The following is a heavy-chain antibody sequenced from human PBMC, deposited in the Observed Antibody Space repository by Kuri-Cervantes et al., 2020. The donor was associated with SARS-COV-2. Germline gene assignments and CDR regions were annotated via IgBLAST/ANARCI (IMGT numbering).Heavy chain of an antibody. CDR2: ISSSSYI. D-gene: IGHD5-18*01. CDR3: ARMWIQLWLLDY. V-gene: IGHV3-21*01. CDR1: GFTFSSYS. Sequence: LSLTCAASGFTFSSYSMNWVRQAPGKGLEWVSSISSSSYIYYADSVKGRFTISRDNAKNSLYLQMNSLRAEDTAVYYCARMWIQLWLLDYWGQGTLVTVSS. J-gene: IGHJ4*02.